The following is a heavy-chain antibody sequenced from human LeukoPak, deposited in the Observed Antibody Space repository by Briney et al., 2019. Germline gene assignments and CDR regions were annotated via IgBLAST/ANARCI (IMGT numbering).Heavy chain of an antibody. J-gene: IGHJ4*02. D-gene: IGHD3-22*01. V-gene: IGHV3-23*01. CDR1: GFTFANYA. CDR2: IGGGANT. CDR3: AKGLGYSPATLYDY. Sequence: GGSLRLSCAASGFTFANYATSWVRQAPGRGLEWVSTIGGGANTYHADSVRGRFTISRDNSKNTLYLQMNSLRAEDTAVYYCAKGLGYSPATLYDYWGQGTLVTVSS.